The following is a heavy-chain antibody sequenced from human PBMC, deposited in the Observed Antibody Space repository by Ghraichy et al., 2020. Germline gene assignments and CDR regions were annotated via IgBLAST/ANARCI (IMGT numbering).Heavy chain of an antibody. D-gene: IGHD5-18*01. CDR3: ARGNSGYTLD. CDR2: IKSDGSYT. CDR1: GFPFSTYW. Sequence: GESLNISCAASGFPFSTYWMHWVRQAPGEGPVWVSRIKSDGSYTNYADSVKGRFTISRDNAKNTLYLQMNSLRAEDTAVYYCARGNSGYTLDWGRGTRVTFSS. V-gene: IGHV3-74*01. J-gene: IGHJ4*02.